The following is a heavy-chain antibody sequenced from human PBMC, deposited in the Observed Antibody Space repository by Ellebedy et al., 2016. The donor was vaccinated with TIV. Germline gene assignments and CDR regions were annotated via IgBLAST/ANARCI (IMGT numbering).Heavy chain of an antibody. J-gene: IGHJ6*02. CDR1: GGSISSSSYY. CDR3: SRLEAVRSDYDFWSGLASYYYYVMDV. D-gene: IGHD3-3*01. CDR2: IYYSGST. V-gene: IGHV4-39*01. Sequence: MPSETLSLTCTVSGGSISSSSYYWGWIRQPPGKGLEWIGSIYYSGSTYYNPSLKSRVTISVDTSKNQFSLKLSSVTAADTAVYYCSRLEAVRSDYDFWSGLASYYYYVMDVWGQGTTVTVSS.